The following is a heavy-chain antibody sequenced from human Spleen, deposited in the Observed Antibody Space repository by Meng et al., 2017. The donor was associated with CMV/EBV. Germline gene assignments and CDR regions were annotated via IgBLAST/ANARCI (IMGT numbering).Heavy chain of an antibody. Sequence: VQLQQWVAGLLKPSETLSVPCAVYGGSFSGYYWSWIRKPPGKGLEWIGEINHSGSTNYNPSLKSRVTISVDTSKNQFSLKLSSVTAADTAVYYCARGITMVRGVLDWFDPWGQGTLVTVFS. D-gene: IGHD3-10*01. CDR1: GGSFSGYY. CDR2: INHSGST. V-gene: IGHV4-34*01. CDR3: ARGITMVRGVLDWFDP. J-gene: IGHJ5*02.